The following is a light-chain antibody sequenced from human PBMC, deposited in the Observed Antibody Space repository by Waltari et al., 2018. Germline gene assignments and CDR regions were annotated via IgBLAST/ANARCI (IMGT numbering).Light chain of an antibody. CDR3: ATWDASLTGWV. Sequence: QSVLTQPPSASVTPGQRVTISCSGSITNIGRNPVNWYQQLPGTAPKLLIHSNNQRPSGVPDRFSVSKSGTSASLAISGLQSEDEADYYCATWDASLTGWVFGGGTKLTVL. CDR2: SNN. V-gene: IGLV1-44*01. CDR1: ITNIGRNP. J-gene: IGLJ2*01.